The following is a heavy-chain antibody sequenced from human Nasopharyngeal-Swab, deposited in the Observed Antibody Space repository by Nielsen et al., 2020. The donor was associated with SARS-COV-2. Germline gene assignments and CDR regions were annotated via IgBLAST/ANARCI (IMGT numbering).Heavy chain of an antibody. J-gene: IGHJ4*02. V-gene: IGHV4-34*01. D-gene: IGHD6-19*01. CDR3: AREQSIAVAGYFDY. Sequence: ESLKISCAVYGGSFSGYYWSWIRQSPGKGLEWIGESNHIGSANYNPSLKSRVTISVDTSKNQFSLKLSSVTAADTAVYYCAREQSIAVAGYFDYWGQGTLVTVSS. CDR2: SNHIGSA. CDR1: GGSFSGYY.